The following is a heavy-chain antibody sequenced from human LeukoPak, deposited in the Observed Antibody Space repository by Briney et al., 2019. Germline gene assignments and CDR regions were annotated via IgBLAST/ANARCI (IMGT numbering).Heavy chain of an antibody. V-gene: IGHV1-58*02. Sequence: GTSVKVSCKASGFTFTSSAMQWVRQARGQRLEWIGWIVVGSGNTNDAQKFQERVTITRDMSTSTAYMELSSLRSEETAVYYCAAQVLVVGAFDIWDQGTMVTVSS. CDR1: GFTFTSSA. CDR3: AAQVLVVGAFDI. CDR2: IVVGSGNT. J-gene: IGHJ3*02. D-gene: IGHD3-22*01.